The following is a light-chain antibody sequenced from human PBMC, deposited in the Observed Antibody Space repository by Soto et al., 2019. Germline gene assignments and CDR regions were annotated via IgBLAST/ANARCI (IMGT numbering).Light chain of an antibody. CDR2: DAS. Sequence: EIVLTQSPATLSLSPGERATLSCRASQHIDVYLDWLQQKPGQSPRLLIFDASARDTGTPTRFSGSGSGTDFTLAISSLVPEDFAVYYCQQRGDWPSPFRPGTKVDI. CDR1: QHIDVY. J-gene: IGKJ3*01. V-gene: IGKV3-11*01. CDR3: QQRGDWPSP.